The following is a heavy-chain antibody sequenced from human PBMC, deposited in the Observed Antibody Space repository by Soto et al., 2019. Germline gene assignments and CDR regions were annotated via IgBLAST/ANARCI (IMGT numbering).Heavy chain of an antibody. CDR1: GGSISSYY. J-gene: IGHJ5*02. Sequence: QVQLQESGPGLVKPSETLSLTCTVSGGSISSYYLSWIRQPTGKGLEWIGYISYSGSTNYNTSLKSRVTISVDTSKNQCSLQLSSVTAADTAVYYCASYGSGRDPRFDPWGQGTLVTVSS. V-gene: IGHV4-59*01. CDR2: ISYSGST. CDR3: ASYGSGRDPRFDP. D-gene: IGHD3-10*01.